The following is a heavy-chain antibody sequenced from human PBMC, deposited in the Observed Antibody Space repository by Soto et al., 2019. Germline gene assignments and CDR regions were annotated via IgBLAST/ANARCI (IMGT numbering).Heavy chain of an antibody. CDR1: GFTFSTSG. V-gene: IGHV3-7*01. CDR2: INPDGSEK. J-gene: IGHJ4*02. Sequence: GGAPRLSCAASGFTFSTSGMDWFRQAPGKGLEWVANINPDGSEKNYVDSVMGRFTISRDNAKNSLFLQMSSLIAEDSALYYCTRYLDFWGQGALVTVSS. CDR3: TRYLDF.